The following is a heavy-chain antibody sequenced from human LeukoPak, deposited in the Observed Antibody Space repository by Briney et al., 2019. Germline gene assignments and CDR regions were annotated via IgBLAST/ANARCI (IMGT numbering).Heavy chain of an antibody. D-gene: IGHD1-1*01. CDR3: ARAGRGTSSRALDY. V-gene: IGHV4-34*01. J-gene: IGHJ4*02. CDR1: GGSFTDYH. Sequence: PSETLSLTCAISGGSFTDYHWSWIRQPPGKGLEWIGDINDSGSTNSSPSLKSRVVISLDTSKSQLSLKLSPVTAADTATYFCARAGRGTSSRALDYWGQGTLVTVSS. CDR2: INDSGST.